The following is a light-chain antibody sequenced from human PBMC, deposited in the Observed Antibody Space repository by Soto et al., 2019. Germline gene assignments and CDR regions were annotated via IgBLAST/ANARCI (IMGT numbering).Light chain of an antibody. J-gene: IGLJ2*01. CDR1: SGDVGSYDL. CDR2: EGT. Sequence: QSALTQPASVSGSPGQSITISCTGTSGDVGSYDLVSWYQQHPGKAPKLIIFEGTKRPSGVSNRFSGSKSGNTASLTISGLQAEDEADYHCCSYAGETNLVFGGGTKLTVL. V-gene: IGLV2-23*01. CDR3: CSYAGETNLV.